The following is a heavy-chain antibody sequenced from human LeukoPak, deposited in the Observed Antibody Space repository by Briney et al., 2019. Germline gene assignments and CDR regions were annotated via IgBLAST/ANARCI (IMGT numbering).Heavy chain of an antibody. Sequence: PGGSLRLSCVASGFTFSTYGIHWLRQAPGKGLEWLAVIPGDGRTTYYADSVKGRFTISRDNSRNTLYLQMNSLRVDDTAMYYCGASYWGQGTLVTVS. V-gene: IGHV3-30*02. CDR3: GASY. CDR1: GFTFSTYG. CDR2: IPGDGRTT. D-gene: IGHD3-16*01. J-gene: IGHJ4*02.